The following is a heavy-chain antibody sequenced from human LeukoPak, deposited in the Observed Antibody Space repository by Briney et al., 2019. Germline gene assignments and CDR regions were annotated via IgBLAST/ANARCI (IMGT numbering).Heavy chain of an antibody. J-gene: IGHJ6*03. CDR2: ITPFNGNT. Sequence: ASVKVSCKASGYTFTYRYLHWVRQAPGQALEWMGWITPFNGNTNYAQKFQDRVTITRDRSTSTAYMELSSLRSEDTAMYYCARTTYGEETAMGYRYYYYYYMDVWGKGTTVTIPS. D-gene: IGHD5-18*01. CDR3: ARTTYGEETAMGYRYYYYYYMDV. V-gene: IGHV1-45*02. CDR1: GYTFTYRY.